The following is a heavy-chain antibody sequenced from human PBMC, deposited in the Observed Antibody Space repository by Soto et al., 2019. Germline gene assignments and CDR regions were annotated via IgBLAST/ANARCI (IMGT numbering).Heavy chain of an antibody. Sequence: SETLSLTFTVSCGSISHYYWSWIRQSPGKGLEWIGYAYYSGSTDYNPSLKSRVTMSVDTSKNQVSLKLNSVTTADTAVYYCARDRSTYGGGGTGEVKENWFDPWGPGTLVTVSS. CDR1: CGSISHYY. CDR3: ARDRSTYGGGGTGEVKENWFDP. J-gene: IGHJ5*02. D-gene: IGHD2-8*01. V-gene: IGHV4-59*01. CDR2: AYYSGST.